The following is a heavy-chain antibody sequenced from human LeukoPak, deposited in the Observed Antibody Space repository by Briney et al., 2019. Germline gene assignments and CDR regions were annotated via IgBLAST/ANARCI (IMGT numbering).Heavy chain of an antibody. Sequence: SETLSLTCTVSGVSSSSSYWIWIRQPPGKGLEWIGYIFYTGDSNHNPSFKSRVSISLDTSKDQISLKLSSVTAADTAVYYCARHRFASPLDSWGQGTLVTVSS. CDR1: GVSSSSSY. D-gene: IGHD2-21*01. J-gene: IGHJ4*02. CDR3: ARHRFASPLDS. CDR2: IFYTGDS. V-gene: IGHV4-59*08.